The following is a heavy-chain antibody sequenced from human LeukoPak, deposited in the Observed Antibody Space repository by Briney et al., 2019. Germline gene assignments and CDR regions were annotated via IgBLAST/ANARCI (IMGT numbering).Heavy chain of an antibody. CDR1: GFTFSSYA. CDR2: ISSNGGST. Sequence: PGGSLRLSCAASGFTFSSYAMHWVRQAPGKGPEYVSAISSNGGSTYYANSVKGRFTISRDNSKNALYLQMGSLRAEDMAVYYCARHSSGWYDGAFDIWGQGTMVTVSS. J-gene: IGHJ3*02. V-gene: IGHV3-64*01. CDR3: ARHSSGWYDGAFDI. D-gene: IGHD6-19*01.